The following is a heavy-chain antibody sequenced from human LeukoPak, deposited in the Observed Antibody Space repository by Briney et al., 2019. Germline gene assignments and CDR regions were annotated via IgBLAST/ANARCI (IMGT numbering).Heavy chain of an antibody. CDR3: ARDGYGFDY. Sequence: PGRSLRLSCAASGFTFSSYGMHWVRQAPGKGLEWVAVIWYDGTNQNYADSVKGRFTVSRDSSKNTLYLQMNSLRAEDTAVYYCARDGYGFDYWGQGTLVTVSS. D-gene: IGHD3-22*01. J-gene: IGHJ4*02. CDR1: GFTFSSYG. V-gene: IGHV3-33*01. CDR2: IWYDGTNQ.